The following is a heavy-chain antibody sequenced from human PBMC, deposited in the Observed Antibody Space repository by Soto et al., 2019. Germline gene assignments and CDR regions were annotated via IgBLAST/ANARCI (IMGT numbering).Heavy chain of an antibody. Sequence: QITLKESGPPLVEPTQTLTLTCTFSGFSLSTSGVGVGWIRQPPGQALEWLAFVNWNDNKPYSPSLNSRLTITKDTSKTQVVLTTTNMDSVETGTYYCAHRRPTVITPFDYWGQGTLVTVSS. V-gene: IGHV2-5*01. CDR1: GFSLSTSGVG. D-gene: IGHD4-17*01. J-gene: IGHJ4*02. CDR2: VNWNDNK. CDR3: AHRRPTVITPFDY.